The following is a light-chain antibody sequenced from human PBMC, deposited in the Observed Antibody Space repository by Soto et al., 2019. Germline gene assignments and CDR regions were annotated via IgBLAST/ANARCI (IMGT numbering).Light chain of an antibody. CDR1: QSVLYSSNNKNY. CDR3: QQYYSIPVG. Sequence: DIVMTQSPDSLAVSLGERATINCKSSQSVLYSSNNKNYLAWYQQKPGQPPMLLIYWASTRESGVPDRFRGSGSGTDFTLTITSLQAEDVAVYYCQQYYSIPVGFGGGTKVEIK. J-gene: IGKJ4*01. V-gene: IGKV4-1*01. CDR2: WAS.